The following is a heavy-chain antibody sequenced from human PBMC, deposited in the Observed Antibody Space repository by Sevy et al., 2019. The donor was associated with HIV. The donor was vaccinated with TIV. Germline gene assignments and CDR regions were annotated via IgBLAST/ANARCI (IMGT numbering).Heavy chain of an antibody. V-gene: IGHV3-30*03. CDR1: GITLNNYG. J-gene: IGHJ4*02. CDR3: VRQYSRSFHFDQ. D-gene: IGHD6-6*01. CDR2: ISYDGSKK. Sequence: GGSLRLSCAASGITLNNYGMHWVRQVPGKGLEWVALISYDGSKKYYADSMKGRFTISRDNSENALYLQMNSLRPEDTAMYYRVRQYSRSFHFDQWGQGALVTVSS.